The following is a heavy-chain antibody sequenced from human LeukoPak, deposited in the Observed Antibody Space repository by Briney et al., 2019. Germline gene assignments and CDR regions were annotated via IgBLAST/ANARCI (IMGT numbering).Heavy chain of an antibody. Sequence: WETLSLTCAVYGGSFSNYYWSWIRQPPGKGLEWIGEIKDSGRINYNPSLMSRVTVSVDTSKNQFSLRLTSVTATDTAVYYCARRWNYGRNYYIDVWGNGATVSVSS. D-gene: IGHD1-7*01. V-gene: IGHV4-34*01. CDR1: GGSFSNYY. J-gene: IGHJ6*03. CDR2: IKDSGRI. CDR3: ARRWNYGRNYYIDV.